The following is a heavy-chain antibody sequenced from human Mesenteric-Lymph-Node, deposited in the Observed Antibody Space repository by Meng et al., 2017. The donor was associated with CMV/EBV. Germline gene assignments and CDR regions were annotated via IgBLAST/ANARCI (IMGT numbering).Heavy chain of an antibody. D-gene: IGHD5-18*01. CDR1: GGSVRSGSYF. CDR3: ARAGGIQLWSDAFDI. CDR2: IYYSGST. Sequence: SETLSLTCTVSGGSVRSGSYFWSWIRQPPGKGLELVGYIYYSGSTNYNPSLKSRVTISVDTSKNQFSLKLSSVTAADTAVYYCARAGGIQLWSDAFDIWGQGTMVTVSS. J-gene: IGHJ3*02. V-gene: IGHV4-61*01.